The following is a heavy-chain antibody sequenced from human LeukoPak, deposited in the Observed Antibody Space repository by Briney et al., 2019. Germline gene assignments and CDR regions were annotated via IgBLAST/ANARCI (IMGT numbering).Heavy chain of an antibody. Sequence: GGSLRLSCAASGFTFNSQWMSWVRQAPGKGLEWVAIVNQGGTGKYYVDSVKGRFTISRDNAENSLYLQMNSLRAEDTAVYYCAREHYFYHMDGWGEGTTVTVSS. V-gene: IGHV3-7*01. J-gene: IGHJ6*03. CDR3: AREHYFYHMDG. CDR1: GFTFNSQW. CDR2: VNQGGTGK.